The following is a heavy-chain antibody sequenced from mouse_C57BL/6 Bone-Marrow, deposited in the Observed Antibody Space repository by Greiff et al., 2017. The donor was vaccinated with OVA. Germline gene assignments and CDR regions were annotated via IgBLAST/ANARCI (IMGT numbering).Heavy chain of an antibody. V-gene: IGHV1-81*01. J-gene: IGHJ3*01. CDR1: GYTFTSYG. D-gene: IGHD2-5*01. Sequence: VQLQESGAELARPGASVKLSCKASGYTFTSYGISWVKQRTGQGLEWIGEIYPRSGNTYYNEKFKGKATLTADKSSSTAYMELRSLTSEDSAVYVWARAAYYSNHGGFAYWGQGTLVTVSA. CDR2: IYPRSGNT. CDR3: ARAAYYSNHGGFAY.